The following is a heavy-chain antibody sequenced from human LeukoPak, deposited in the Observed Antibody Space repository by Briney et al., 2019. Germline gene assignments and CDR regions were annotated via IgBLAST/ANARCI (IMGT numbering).Heavy chain of an antibody. CDR2: INPNSGGT. V-gene: IGHV1-2*02. D-gene: IGHD2-2*01. CDR1: GGTFSSYA. Sequence: ASVKVSCKASGGTFSSYAISWVRQAPGQGLEWMGWINPNSGGTNYAQKFQGRVTMTRETSISTAYMELSRLRSDDTAVYYCARCRSAQEGFDPWGQGTLVTVSS. J-gene: IGHJ5*02. CDR3: ARCRSAQEGFDP.